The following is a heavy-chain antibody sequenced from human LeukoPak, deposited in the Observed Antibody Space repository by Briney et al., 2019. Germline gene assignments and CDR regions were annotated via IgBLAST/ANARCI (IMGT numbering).Heavy chain of an antibody. D-gene: IGHD6-6*01. CDR1: GGSFSGYY. CDR3: ASSPSQLVPFDY. CDR2: ISDSGST. V-gene: IGHV4-34*01. J-gene: IGHJ4*02. Sequence: TSETLSLTCAVYGGSFSGYYWSWVRQTPGKGLEWIGEISDSGSTHNNPSLESRVTISVDTSNNQFSLRLSSVTAADTAVYYCASSPSQLVPFDYWGQGILVTVSS.